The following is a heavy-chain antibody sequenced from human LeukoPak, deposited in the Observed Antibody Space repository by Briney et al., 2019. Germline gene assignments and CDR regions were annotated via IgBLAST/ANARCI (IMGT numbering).Heavy chain of an antibody. CDR3: ARAAYYSGSYYQYFDY. CDR2: MYSSGNI. CDR1: GFIVSDHY. Sequence: GGSLRLSCAASGFIVSDHYMGWVRQAPGKGLDWVSVMYSSGNIHYADSVEGRFTISRDNSKNTLYLQMNSLRAEDTAVYYCARAAYYSGSYYQYFDYWGQGTLVTVSS. J-gene: IGHJ4*02. D-gene: IGHD1-26*01. V-gene: IGHV3-53*05.